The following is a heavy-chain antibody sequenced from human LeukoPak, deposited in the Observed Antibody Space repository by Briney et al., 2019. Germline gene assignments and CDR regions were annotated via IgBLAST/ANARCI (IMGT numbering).Heavy chain of an antibody. D-gene: IGHD6-13*01. Sequence: SETLSLTCTISGGSISSYYWSWIRQPPGKGLGWIGYIYYSGSTNYNPSLKSRVTISVDTSKNQFSLKLRSVTAADTAVYYCARHVGIAAAPDYWGQGTLVTVSS. CDR1: GGSISSYY. J-gene: IGHJ4*02. CDR3: ARHVGIAAAPDY. CDR2: IYYSGST. V-gene: IGHV4-59*08.